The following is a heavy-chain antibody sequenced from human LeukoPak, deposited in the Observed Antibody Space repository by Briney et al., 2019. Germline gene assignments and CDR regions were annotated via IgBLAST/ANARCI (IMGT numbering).Heavy chain of an antibody. CDR1: GFTFGDYA. J-gene: IGHJ6*03. V-gene: IGHV3-49*03. D-gene: IGHD5/OR15-5a*01. CDR3: TRSPYLHYYFYYMDV. Sequence: GGSLRLSCAASGFTFGDYAMSWFRQAPGKGLEWVGFIRSKDYGGTTDYAASVKGRFTISRDDSKSIAYLQMNSLKTEDTAVYYCTRSPYLHYYFYYMDVWGKGTTVTVSS. CDR2: IRSKDYGGTT.